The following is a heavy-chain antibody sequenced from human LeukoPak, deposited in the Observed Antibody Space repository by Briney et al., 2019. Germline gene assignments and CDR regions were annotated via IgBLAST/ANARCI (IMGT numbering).Heavy chain of an antibody. CDR1: GFTFSSYS. CDR3: ARLVQQERQFDY. J-gene: IGHJ4*02. D-gene: IGHD1-1*01. CDR2: ISSSSSYI. V-gene: IGHV3-21*01. Sequence: PGGSLRLSCAASGFTFSSYSMNWVRQAPGKGLEWVSSISSSSSYIYYADSVKGRFTISRDNAKNSLYLQMNSLRAEDTAVYYCARLVQQERQFDYWGQGTLVTVSS.